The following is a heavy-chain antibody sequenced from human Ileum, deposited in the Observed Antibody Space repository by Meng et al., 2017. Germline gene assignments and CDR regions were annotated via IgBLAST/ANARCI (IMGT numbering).Heavy chain of an antibody. Sequence: GESLKISCTASEFTFSSYWMHWVRQVPGKGLAWMSRINSAGSIPNYADSVKGRFTISRDNAKNTLYLQMNSLRAEDTAVYYCVRGSDGYEVFDYWGQGTMVTVSS. CDR2: INSAGSIP. V-gene: IGHV3-74*01. D-gene: IGHD5-12*01. J-gene: IGHJ4*02. CDR1: EFTFSSYW. CDR3: VRGSDGYEVFDY.